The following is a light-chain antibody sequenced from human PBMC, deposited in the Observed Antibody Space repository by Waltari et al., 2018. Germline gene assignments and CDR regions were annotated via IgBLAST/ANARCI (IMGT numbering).Light chain of an antibody. J-gene: IGLJ3*02. V-gene: IGLV3-25*03. Sequence: SYALTQPPSVSVSPGQTARITCSADALPNQLDHWYQQKPGQAPVLVIYKDTERPSGIPERFSGSNSGTTVTLTISGVQAEDEADYYCQSADSSGPYRVFGGGTKLTVL. CDR2: KDT. CDR3: QSADSSGPYRV. CDR1: ALPNQL.